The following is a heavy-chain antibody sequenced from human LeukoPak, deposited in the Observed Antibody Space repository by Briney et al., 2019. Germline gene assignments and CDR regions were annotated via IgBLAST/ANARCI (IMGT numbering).Heavy chain of an antibody. CDR2: ISHDGSNK. J-gene: IGHJ3*02. CDR3: ARPSTVVTQYAFDI. CDR1: GFTFSSYG. Sequence: GGSLRLSCEASGFTFSSYGMHWVRRAPGKGLEWMTVISHDGSNKYYVDSVKGRFTISRDNSKSTLYLQMNSLRAEDTAVYYCARPSTVVTQYAFDIWGQGTMVTVSS. V-gene: IGHV3-30*03. D-gene: IGHD4-23*01.